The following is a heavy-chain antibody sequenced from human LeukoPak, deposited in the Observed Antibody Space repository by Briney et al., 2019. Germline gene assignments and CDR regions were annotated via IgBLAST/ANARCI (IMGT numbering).Heavy chain of an antibody. CDR3: ARGGVGAIFVSGAFDI. J-gene: IGHJ3*02. Sequence: RWASVKVSCKASGYTFTSYGISWVRQAPGQGLEWMGWISAYNGNTNYAQKLQGRVTMTTDTSTSTAYMELRSLRSDDTAVYYCARGGVGAIFVSGAFDIWGQGTMVTVSS. CDR1: GYTFTSYG. CDR2: ISAYNGNT. V-gene: IGHV1-18*04. D-gene: IGHD1-26*01.